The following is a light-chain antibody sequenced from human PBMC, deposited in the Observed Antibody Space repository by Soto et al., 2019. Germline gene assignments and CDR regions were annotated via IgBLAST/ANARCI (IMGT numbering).Light chain of an antibody. V-gene: IGKV3-15*01. CDR1: ENINNN. Sequence: EIVMTQSPATLSVSPGERATLSCRASENINNNLAWYQQKAGQAPRLLIYGASTRATGIPVRFSGSGSGTEFTLTISSLQSEDFAVYYCQHYNNWPSWTFGQGTRWIS. CDR2: GAS. CDR3: QHYNNWPSWT. J-gene: IGKJ1*01.